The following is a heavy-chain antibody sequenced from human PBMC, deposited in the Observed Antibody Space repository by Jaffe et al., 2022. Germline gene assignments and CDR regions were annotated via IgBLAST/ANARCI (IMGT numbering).Heavy chain of an antibody. CDR3: ASSPYCSGGSCYSGYDY. D-gene: IGHD2-15*01. V-gene: IGHV1-8*01. Sequence: QVQLVQSGAEVKKPGASVKVSCKASGYTFTSYDINWVRQATGQGLEWMGWMNPNSGNTGYAQKFQGRVTMTRNTSISTAYMELSSLRSEDTAVYYCASSPYCSGGSCYSGYDYWGQGTLVTVSS. J-gene: IGHJ4*02. CDR1: GYTFTSYD. CDR2: MNPNSGNT.